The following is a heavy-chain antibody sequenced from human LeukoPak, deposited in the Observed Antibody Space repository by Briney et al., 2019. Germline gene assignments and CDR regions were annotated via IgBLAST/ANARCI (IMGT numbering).Heavy chain of an antibody. CDR2: IYSGGET. Sequence: GGSLRLSCAAAGFTVSSNYLSWVRQAPGKGLEWIALIYSGGETYYADSVKGRFTISRDNSKNTLYLQMNSLRAEDTALYYCARGHIVVVSAAIRGHYYYGMDVWGQGTTVAVSS. V-gene: IGHV3-66*01. D-gene: IGHD2-2*02. CDR3: ARGHIVVVSAAIRGHYYYGMDV. J-gene: IGHJ6*02. CDR1: GFTVSSNY.